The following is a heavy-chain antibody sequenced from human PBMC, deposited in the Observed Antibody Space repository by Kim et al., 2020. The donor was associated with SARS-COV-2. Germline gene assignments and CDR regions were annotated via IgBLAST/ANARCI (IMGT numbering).Heavy chain of an antibody. D-gene: IGHD3-10*01. V-gene: IGHV4-4*02. J-gene: IGHJ4*02. Sequence: NPSLKSRVTISVDKSKNQFALKLSSVTAADTAVYYCARGSMVRGVLALGYWGQGTLVTVSS. CDR3: ARGSMVRGVLALGY.